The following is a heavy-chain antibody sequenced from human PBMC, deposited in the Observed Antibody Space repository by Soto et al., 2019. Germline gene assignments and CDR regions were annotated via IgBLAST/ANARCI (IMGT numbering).Heavy chain of an antibody. CDR1: SASLGDHY. V-gene: IGHV4-34*01. D-gene: IGHD5-18*01. CDR3: ALGKTSGYRFGPQNFFYYGLDV. Sequence: SETLSLTCPVSSASLGDHYWAWISQSPDKCLEWIGKVYPSGSTDNNPSLKSRLTLSLDTSKNQFSLKVASVTAADTAVYFCALGKTSGYRFGPQNFFYYGLDVWGPGNTVT. J-gene: IGHJ6*02. CDR2: VYPSGST.